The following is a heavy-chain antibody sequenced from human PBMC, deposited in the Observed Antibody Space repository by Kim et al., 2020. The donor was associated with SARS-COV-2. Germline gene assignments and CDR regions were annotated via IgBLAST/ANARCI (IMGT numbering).Heavy chain of an antibody. J-gene: IGHJ4*02. V-gene: IGHV1-69*04. D-gene: IGHD4-17*01. CDR2: IIPILGIA. CDR1: GGTFSSYA. Sequence: SVKVSCKASGGTFSSYAINWVRQAPGQGLEWMGRIIPILGIANYAQKFQGRVTITADKSTSTAYMELSSLRSEDTAVYYCAREGPYGGYFDYWGQGTLVTVSS. CDR3: AREGPYGGYFDY.